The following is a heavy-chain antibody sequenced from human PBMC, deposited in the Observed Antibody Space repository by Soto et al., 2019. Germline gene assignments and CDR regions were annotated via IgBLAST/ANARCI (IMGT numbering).Heavy chain of an antibody. V-gene: IGHV1-69*13. CDR1: GGTFSSYA. CDR3: ARGHPVDTAMVSFVY. D-gene: IGHD5-18*01. J-gene: IGHJ4*02. CDR2: IIPIFGTA. Sequence: SVKVSCKASGGTFSSYAISWARQAPGQGLEWMGGIIPIFGTANYAQKFQGRVTITADESTSTAYMELSSLRSEDTAVYYCARGHPVDTAMVSFVYWGQGTLVTVSS.